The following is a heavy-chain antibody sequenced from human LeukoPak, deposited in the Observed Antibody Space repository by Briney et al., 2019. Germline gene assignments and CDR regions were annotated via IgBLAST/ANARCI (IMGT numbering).Heavy chain of an antibody. J-gene: IGHJ5*02. CDR1: GFTFSSYN. V-gene: IGHV3-21*01. Sequence: GGSLRLSCAASGFTFSSYNMNWVRQAPGKGLEWVSSISSSSSYIYYADSVKGRFTISRDNAKNSLYLQMNSLRAEDTAVYYCASIMGLGYCSGGSCLRAGAWGQGTLVTVSS. D-gene: IGHD2-15*01. CDR3: ASIMGLGYCSGGSCLRAGA. CDR2: ISSSSSYI.